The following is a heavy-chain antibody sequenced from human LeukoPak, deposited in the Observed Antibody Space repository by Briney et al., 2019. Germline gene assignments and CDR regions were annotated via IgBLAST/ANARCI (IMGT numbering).Heavy chain of an antibody. CDR2: ISYDGSNE. V-gene: IGHV3-30*04. D-gene: IGHD3/OR15-3a*01. J-gene: IGHJ4*02. CDR3: AKDGFWTTKTSYHGAHFFDH. Sequence: GGPLRLSCAASGFTFGSYAMHWVRQAPGKGLEGVAAISYDGSNEYYLDSVKGRFTVSRDNSKNTLNLQMNTLTPEDTAVYYCAKDGFWTTKTSYHGAHFFDHWGQGTLVAVSS. CDR1: GFTFGSYA.